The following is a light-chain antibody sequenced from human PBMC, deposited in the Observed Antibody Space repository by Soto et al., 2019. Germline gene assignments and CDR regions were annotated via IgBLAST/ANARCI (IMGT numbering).Light chain of an antibody. V-gene: IGLV2-11*01. CDR2: DVS. CDR1: SSDVGGYKY. J-gene: IGLJ1*01. CDR3: CSHAGSYTYV. Sequence: QSALTQPRSVSGSPGQSVTISCTGTSSDVGGYKYVSWYQQHPGKAPKVMIYDVSKRPSGVPDRFSGSKSGNTASLTISGLQADDEADYSCCSHAGSYTYVFGTGTKLTVL.